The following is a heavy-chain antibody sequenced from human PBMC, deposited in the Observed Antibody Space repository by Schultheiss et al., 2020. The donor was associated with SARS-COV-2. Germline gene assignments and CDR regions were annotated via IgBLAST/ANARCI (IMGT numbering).Heavy chain of an antibody. J-gene: IGHJ5*02. D-gene: IGHD3-16*01. CDR3: ARRGYINVAVWEFDP. Sequence: GESLKISCKGSGYSFTSYWIGWVRQMPGKGLEWMGIIYPGDSDTRYSPSFQGQVTISVDKSIATAYLQWRSLKASDTAMYYCARRGYINVAVWEFDPWGQGTLVTVSS. V-gene: IGHV5-51*01. CDR2: IYPGDSDT. CDR1: GYSFTSYW.